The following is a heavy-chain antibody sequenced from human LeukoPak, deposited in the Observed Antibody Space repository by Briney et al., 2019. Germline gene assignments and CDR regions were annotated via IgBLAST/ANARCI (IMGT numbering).Heavy chain of an antibody. CDR2: IYPGDSDT. CDR3: ARSRRKRWFGESPPDYYFDY. D-gene: IGHD3-10*01. Sequence: GESLKISCKGSGYSFTSYWIGWVRQMPGKGLEWMGIIYPGDSDTRYSPSFQGQVTISADKSISTAYLQWSSLEASDTAMYYCARSRRKRWFGESPPDYYFDYWGQGTLVTVSS. CDR1: GYSFTSYW. J-gene: IGHJ4*02. V-gene: IGHV5-51*01.